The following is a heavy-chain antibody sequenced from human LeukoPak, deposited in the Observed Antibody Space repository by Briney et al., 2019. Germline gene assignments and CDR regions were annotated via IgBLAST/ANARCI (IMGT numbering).Heavy chain of an antibody. CDR2: MYHSGST. CDR3: ARGPRFGELLWHWCDP. CDR1: GYSISSGHY. J-gene: IGHJ5*02. D-gene: IGHD3-10*01. Sequence: PSETLSLTCTVSGYSISSGHYWGWIRQPPGKGLEWIGSMYHSGSTYYNPPLRSRVTISEDTSKNQFSLKLRSVTAADTAVYYCARGPRFGELLWHWCDPWGQGTLVTVSS. V-gene: IGHV4-38-2*02.